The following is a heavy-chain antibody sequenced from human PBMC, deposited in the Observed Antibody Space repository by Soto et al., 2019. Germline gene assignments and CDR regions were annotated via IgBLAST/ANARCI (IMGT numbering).Heavy chain of an antibody. Sequence: QVQLQQWGAGLLKPSETLSLTCAVYGASFSGYYWSWIRQPPGKGLEWIGEINHGGSTNYNPSLKSRVTISVDTSKNQFSLELSSVTAAATAVYYCARVRAVTATFYYYYGMDVWGQGTTVTVSS. CDR1: GASFSGYY. V-gene: IGHV4-34*01. CDR2: INHGGST. J-gene: IGHJ6*02. D-gene: IGHD2-21*02. CDR3: ARVRAVTATFYYYYGMDV.